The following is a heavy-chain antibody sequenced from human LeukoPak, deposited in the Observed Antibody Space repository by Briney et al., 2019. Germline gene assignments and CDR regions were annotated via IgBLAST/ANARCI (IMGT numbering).Heavy chain of an antibody. J-gene: IGHJ4*02. CDR3: ARGRPRYSNDWNNY. V-gene: IGHV4-34*01. Sequence: PSETLALTCAVYGASLSGYYWSWIRQPPGKGLEWIGEINHSGSTNYNPSLKSRVTISVDTFENQFSLKLSSVTATDTAVYNCARGRPRYSNDWNNYWGQGILVTVSS. CDR1: GASLSGYY. CDR2: INHSGST. D-gene: IGHD6-13*01.